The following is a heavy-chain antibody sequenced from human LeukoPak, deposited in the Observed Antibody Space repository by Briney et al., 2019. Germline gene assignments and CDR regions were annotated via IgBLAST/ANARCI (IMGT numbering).Heavy chain of an antibody. CDR1: GFTFSSYG. V-gene: IGHV3-30*02. CDR2: IRYDGSNK. D-gene: IGHD5-18*01. J-gene: IGHJ3*02. Sequence: HSGGSLRLSCAASGFTFSSYGMHWVRQAPGKGLEWVAFIRYDGSNKYYADSVKGRFTISRDNSKNTLYLQMNSLRAEDTAVYYCAKDTFQGYSYGLGYAFDIWGQGTMVTVSS. CDR3: AKDTFQGYSYGLGYAFDI.